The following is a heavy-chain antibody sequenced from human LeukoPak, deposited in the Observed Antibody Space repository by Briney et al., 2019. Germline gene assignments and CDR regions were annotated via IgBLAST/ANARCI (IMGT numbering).Heavy chain of an antibody. J-gene: IGHJ4*02. CDR2: ISGSGGST. V-gene: IGHV3-23*01. CDR3: AKANYDFWSGYSFPFDY. CDR1: GFTFSSYA. D-gene: IGHD3-3*01. Sequence: PGGSLRLSCAASGFTFSSYAMSWVRQAPGKGLEWVSAISGSGGSTYYADSVKGRFTISRDNSKNTLYLQMNSLRAEDTAVYYCAKANYDFWSGYSFPFDYWGQGTLVTVSS.